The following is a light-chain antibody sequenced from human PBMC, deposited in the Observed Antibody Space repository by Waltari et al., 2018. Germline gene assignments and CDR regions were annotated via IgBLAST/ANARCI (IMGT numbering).Light chain of an antibody. V-gene: IGKV1-5*01. CDR2: DAS. J-gene: IGKJ4*01. CDR1: QSISSW. CDR3: QQYNSYSPLT. Sequence: DIQMTQSPSTLSASVGDRLTITCRASQSISSWLAWYQQKPGKAPKLLIYDASSLESGVPSRFSGSGSGTEFTLTISSLQPDDFATYYCQQYNSYSPLTFGGGTKVEIK.